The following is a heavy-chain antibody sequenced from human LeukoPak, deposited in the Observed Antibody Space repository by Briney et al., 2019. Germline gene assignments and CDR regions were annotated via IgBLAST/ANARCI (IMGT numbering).Heavy chain of an antibody. CDR2: IKQDGSEK. J-gene: IGHJ4*02. D-gene: IGHD2-15*01. CDR1: GFTFSSYW. Sequence: GGSLRLSCAASGFTFSSYWMSWVRRAPGKGLEWVANIKQDGSEKYYVDSVKGRFTISRDNAKNSLYLQMNSLRAEDTAVYYCARVGGSAFARIRFDYWGQGTLVTVSS. CDR3: ARVGGSAFARIRFDY. V-gene: IGHV3-7*01.